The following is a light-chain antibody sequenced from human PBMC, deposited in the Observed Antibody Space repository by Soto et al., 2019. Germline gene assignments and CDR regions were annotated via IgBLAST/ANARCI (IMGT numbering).Light chain of an antibody. CDR2: DAS. Sequence: ESVLTQSPATLALSPGERATLSCGASQSVSSHYLAWYQQKPGLAPRLLIYDASSRATGIPDRFTGSGSGTDFTLTISRLEPEDFAVYYCQQYGSSPWTFGQGTRFEIK. V-gene: IGKV3D-20*01. CDR3: QQYGSSPWT. J-gene: IGKJ1*01. CDR1: QSVSSHY.